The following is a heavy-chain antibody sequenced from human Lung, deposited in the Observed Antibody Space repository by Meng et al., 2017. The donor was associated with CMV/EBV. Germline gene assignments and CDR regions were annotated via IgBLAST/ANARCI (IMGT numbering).Heavy chain of an antibody. CDR3: ARNRVTIFGVQDYYFDY. CDR1: GFTFSSYE. CDR2: ISSSGSTI. D-gene: IGHD3-3*01. J-gene: IGHJ4*02. V-gene: IGHV3-48*03. Sequence: GGSLRLXXAASGFTFSSYEINWVRQAPGKGLEWVSYISSSGSTIYYADSVKGRFTISRDNAKNSLYLQMNSLRAEDTAVYYCARNRVTIFGVQDYYFDYWGGGTXIAVAS.